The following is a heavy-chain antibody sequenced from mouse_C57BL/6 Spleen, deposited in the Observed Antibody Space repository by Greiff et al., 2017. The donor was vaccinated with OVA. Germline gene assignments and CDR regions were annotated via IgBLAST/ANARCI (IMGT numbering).Heavy chain of an antibody. J-gene: IGHJ2*01. Sequence: QVQLQQPGAELVRPGSSVKLSCKASGYTFTSYWMHWVKQRPIQGLEWIGNIDPSDSETHYNQKFKDKATLTVDKSSSTAYMQLSSLTSEDSAVYYCAGGGSSGLDYWGQGTTLTVSS. D-gene: IGHD3-2*02. CDR1: GYTFTSYW. CDR3: AGGGSSGLDY. CDR2: IDPSDSET. V-gene: IGHV1-52*01.